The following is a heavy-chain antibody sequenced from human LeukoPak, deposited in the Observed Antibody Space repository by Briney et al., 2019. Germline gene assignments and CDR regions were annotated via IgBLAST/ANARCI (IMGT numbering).Heavy chain of an antibody. CDR1: GYTFTGYH. J-gene: IGHJ4*02. V-gene: IGHV1-46*01. CDR2: INPSNGYT. CDR3: ARLAVAQTGLFDY. Sequence: ASVKVSCKASGYTFTGYHMHWVRQAPGQGLEWMGIINPSNGYTTYAQKFQGRVTMTRDTSTSTVYMELSSLRSEDTAVYYCARLAVAQTGLFDYWGQGTLVTVSS. D-gene: IGHD6-19*01.